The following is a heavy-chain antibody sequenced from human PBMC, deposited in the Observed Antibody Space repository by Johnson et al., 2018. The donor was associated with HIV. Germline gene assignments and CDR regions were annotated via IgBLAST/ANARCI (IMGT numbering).Heavy chain of an antibody. CDR2: IAYDGSDK. V-gene: IGHV3-30*14. D-gene: IGHD2-15*01. J-gene: IGHJ3*02. CDR1: GFTFSSFA. CDR3: AKFVGYCSGGGCYTPGDI. Sequence: QVQLVESGGGVVQPGGSLRLSCAASGFTFSSFAIHWVRQAPGKGLEWVAVIAYDGSDKYYADSVKGRFTISRDESKNAAYLQMSSLKAEETAMYYCAKFVGYCSGGGCYTPGDIWGQGTMVTVSS.